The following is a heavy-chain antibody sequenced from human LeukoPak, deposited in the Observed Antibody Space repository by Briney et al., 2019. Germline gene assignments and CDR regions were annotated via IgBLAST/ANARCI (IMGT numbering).Heavy chain of an antibody. D-gene: IGHD4-17*01. CDR3: ARVTVTTEFDY. CDR2: ISSDGSNK. CDR1: GFTFSTYA. J-gene: IGHJ4*02. Sequence: GRSLRLSCAASGFTFSTYAMHWVRQAPGKGLEWVAVISSDGSNKYYADSVKGRFTISRDSAKNSLYLQMNSLRAEDTALYYCARVTVTTEFDYWGQGTLVTVSS. V-gene: IGHV3-30*04.